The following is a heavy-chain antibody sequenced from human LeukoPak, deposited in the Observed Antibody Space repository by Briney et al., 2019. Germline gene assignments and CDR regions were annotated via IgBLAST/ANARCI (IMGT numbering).Heavy chain of an antibody. CDR1: GYTFTSYA. Sequence: GASVKVSCKASGYTFTSYAMHWVRQAPGQGLEWMGWMNPNSGNTGYAQKFQGRVTITRNTSISTAYMELSSLRSEDTAVYYCARGGRATGAFDIWGQGTMVTVSS. CDR2: MNPNSGNT. D-gene: IGHD1-26*01. CDR3: ARGGRATGAFDI. V-gene: IGHV1-8*03. J-gene: IGHJ3*02.